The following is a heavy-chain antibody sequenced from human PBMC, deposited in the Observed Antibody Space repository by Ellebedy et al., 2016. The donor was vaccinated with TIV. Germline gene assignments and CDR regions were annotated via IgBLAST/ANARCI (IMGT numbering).Heavy chain of an antibody. V-gene: IGHV3-11*01. CDR2: ISGGGDKI. CDR1: GFSFNDYY. J-gene: IGHJ6*04. D-gene: IGHD3-16*01. Sequence: GESLKISCAASGFSFNDYYMSWTRQVPGKGLEWVSYISGGGDKIKYADSVKGRFTISRDNAKNSLYLQMNSLRAEDTAVYYCARDSSSPGYYYYMDVWGKGTTVTVSS. CDR3: ARDSSSPGYYYYMDV.